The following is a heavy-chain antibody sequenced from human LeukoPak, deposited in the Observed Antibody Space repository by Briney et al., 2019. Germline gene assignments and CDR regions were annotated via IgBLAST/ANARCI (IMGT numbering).Heavy chain of an antibody. CDR3: VSGSLQSGYNFDY. D-gene: IGHD3-3*01. Sequence: PGGSLRLSCVASGFTFSSYWMHWIRQVPGKGLVWVSHIKYDGSATNYADSVKGRFTISRDNAKNTLYLQMNSLRAEDTAVYYCVSGSLQSGYNFDYWGQGALVTVSS. CDR2: IKYDGSAT. J-gene: IGHJ4*02. CDR1: GFTFSSYW. V-gene: IGHV3-74*01.